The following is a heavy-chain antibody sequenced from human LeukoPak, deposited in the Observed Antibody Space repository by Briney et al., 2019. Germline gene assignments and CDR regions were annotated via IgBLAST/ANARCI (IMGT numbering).Heavy chain of an antibody. D-gene: IGHD1-14*01. CDR1: GYTFTGYY. V-gene: IGHV1-2*02. CDR2: TNLNSGDT. Sequence: GASVEVSCKPSGYTFTGYYMHWMRQAPGQGLEWVGWTNLNSGDTNYAQKFQGRVTITRDTSISTAYMELRRLRSDDTAVYYCASWAGGNAPVASFDYWGQGTLVTVSS. J-gene: IGHJ4*02. CDR3: ASWAGGNAPVASFDY.